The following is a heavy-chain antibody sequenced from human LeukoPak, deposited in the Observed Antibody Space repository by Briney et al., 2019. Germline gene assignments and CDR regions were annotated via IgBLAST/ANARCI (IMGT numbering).Heavy chain of an antibody. CDR1: GFTFSNYE. CDR2: ISSSGSTI. V-gene: IGHV3-48*03. CDR3: ARDHRGYGWFDL. D-gene: IGHD2-15*01. J-gene: IGHJ5*02. Sequence: PGGSLRLSCAASGFTFSNYEMNWARQAPGQGLEWVSYISSSGSTIYYAASVKGRCTVSRDNAKTSLYLQMNSPRAEDTAVYYCARDHRGYGWFDLWGQGTLVTVSS.